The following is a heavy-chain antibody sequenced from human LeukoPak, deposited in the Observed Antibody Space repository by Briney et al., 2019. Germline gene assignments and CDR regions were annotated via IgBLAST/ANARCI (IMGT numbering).Heavy chain of an antibody. CDR1: GFILSSYA. J-gene: IGHJ4*02. CDR2: ISGSGGST. D-gene: IGHD4-23*01. V-gene: IGHV3-23*01. Sequence: GGSLRLSCAASGFILSSYAMSWVRRAPGKGLEWVSAISGSGGSTYYADSVKGGFTISRDNSKNTLYLQMNSLRAEDTAVYYCADYGYGGNSAGYWGQGTLVTVSS. CDR3: ADYGYGGNSAGY.